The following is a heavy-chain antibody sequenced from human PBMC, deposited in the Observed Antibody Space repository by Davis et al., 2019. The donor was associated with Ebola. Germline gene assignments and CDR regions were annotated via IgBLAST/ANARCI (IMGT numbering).Heavy chain of an antibody. Sequence: GESLKISCAASEFTFSAYGMHWVRQTPGKGLEWVAFIRNDGSNKYYVDSVKGRFTISRDNSKDTVDLQMNSLRTEDTAMYYCAKVASARPNDLSIDYWGQGTLVTVSS. J-gene: IGHJ4*02. CDR3: AKVASARPNDLSIDY. CDR2: IRNDGSNK. CDR1: EFTFSAYG. D-gene: IGHD6-6*01. V-gene: IGHV3-30*02.